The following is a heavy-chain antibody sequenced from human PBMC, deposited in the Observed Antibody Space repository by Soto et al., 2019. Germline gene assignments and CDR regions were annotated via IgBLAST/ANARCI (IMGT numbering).Heavy chain of an antibody. J-gene: IGHJ4*02. CDR2: LSASCERT. CDR3: VPLNWNHPANFDY. Sequence: GGSLRLSCAASGFTFRIYDMSWVRQAPGKGLEWVSSLSASCERTDYADSGKGLFTIARDNSKNMLYLQMTSLRSEDTAIYYWVPLNWNHPANFDYWGQGTLVSVSS. V-gene: IGHV3-23*01. D-gene: IGHD1-1*01. CDR1: GFTFRIYD.